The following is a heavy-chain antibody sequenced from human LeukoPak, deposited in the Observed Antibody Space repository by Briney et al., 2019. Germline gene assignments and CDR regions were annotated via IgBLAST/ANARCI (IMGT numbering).Heavy chain of an antibody. CDR3: ARISQAVAFDY. CDR2: LNPNSGGT. V-gene: IGHV1-2*02. CDR1: GYTFSGYY. D-gene: IGHD6-19*01. Sequence: ASVKVSCKASGYTFSGYYMHWVRQAPGQGLEWMGWLNPNSGGTNYAQKFLGRVTMTRDTSISTAYMELSRLRSDDTAVYYCARISQAVAFDYWGQGTLVTVSS. J-gene: IGHJ4*02.